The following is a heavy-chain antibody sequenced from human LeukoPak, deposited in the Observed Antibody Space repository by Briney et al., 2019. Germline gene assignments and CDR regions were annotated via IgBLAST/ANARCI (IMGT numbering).Heavy chain of an antibody. CDR2: ISAYNGNT. V-gene: IGHV1-18*01. Sequence: ASVKVSCKACGYTFTSYGISWVRQAPGQGLEWMGWISAYNGNTNYAQKLQGRVTMTTDTSTSTAYMELRSLRSDDTAVYYCARGYGGNSISWFDPWGQGTLVTVSS. CDR3: ARGYGGNSISWFDP. D-gene: IGHD4-23*01. CDR1: GYTFTSYG. J-gene: IGHJ5*02.